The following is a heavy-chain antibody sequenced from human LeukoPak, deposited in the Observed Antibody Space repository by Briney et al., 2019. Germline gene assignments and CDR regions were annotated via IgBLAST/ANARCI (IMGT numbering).Heavy chain of an antibody. CDR3: ARKYCRSTRCYDYFDY. D-gene: IGHD2-2*01. Sequence: PSETLSLTCTLSGGSISSYYWSWIRQPPGKGLEWIGNIYTSGSTYYNPSLKSRVTISVDTSKNQFSLKLNSVTAADTAVYYCARKYCRSTRCYDYFDYWGQGTLVTVSS. V-gene: IGHV4-4*09. CDR1: GGSISSYY. CDR2: IYTSGST. J-gene: IGHJ4*02.